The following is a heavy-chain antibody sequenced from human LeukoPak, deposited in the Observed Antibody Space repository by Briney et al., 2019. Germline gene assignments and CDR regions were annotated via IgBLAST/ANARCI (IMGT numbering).Heavy chain of an antibody. V-gene: IGHV3-7*01. J-gene: IGHJ4*02. Sequence: GVSLRLSCAASGFSFSSYWMSLVRQDPGEGLEGLANIKQDGSEKYYVVSVKARFTISRENAKNSLYLQMNSLRAEDTAVYYCAREENDIVVVVAAGAVGIWGQGTLVTVSS. CDR3: AREENDIVVVVAAGAVGI. D-gene: IGHD2-15*01. CDR2: IKQDGSEK. CDR1: GFSFSSYW.